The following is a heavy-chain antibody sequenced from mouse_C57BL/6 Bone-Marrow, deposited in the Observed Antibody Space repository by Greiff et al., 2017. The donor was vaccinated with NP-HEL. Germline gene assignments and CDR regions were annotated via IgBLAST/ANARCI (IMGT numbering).Heavy chain of an antibody. CDR1: GYSITSGYY. CDR3: ARAGSSGSDY. Sequence: EVQLQESGPGLVKPSQSLSLTCSVTGYSITSGYYWNWIRQFPGNKLEWMGYISYDGSNNYNPSLKNRISITRDTSKNQFFLKLNSVTTEDTATYYCARAGSSGSDYWGQGTTLTVSS. V-gene: IGHV3-6*01. CDR2: ISYDGSN. J-gene: IGHJ2*01. D-gene: IGHD3-2*02.